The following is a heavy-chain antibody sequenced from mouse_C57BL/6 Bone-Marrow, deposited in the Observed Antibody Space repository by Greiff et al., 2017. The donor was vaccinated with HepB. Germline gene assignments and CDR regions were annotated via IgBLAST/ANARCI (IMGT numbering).Heavy chain of an antibody. D-gene: IGHD1-1*01. CDR2: IDPSDSYT. Sequence: VQLKEPGAELVMPGASVKLSCKASGYTFTSYWMHWVKQRPGQGLEWIGEIDPSDSYTNYNQKFKGKSTLTVDKSSSTAYMQLSSLTSEDSAVYYCARSHYYGSSYWYFDVWGTGTTVTVSS. CDR3: ARSHYYGSSYWYFDV. V-gene: IGHV1-69*01. CDR1: GYTFTSYW. J-gene: IGHJ1*03.